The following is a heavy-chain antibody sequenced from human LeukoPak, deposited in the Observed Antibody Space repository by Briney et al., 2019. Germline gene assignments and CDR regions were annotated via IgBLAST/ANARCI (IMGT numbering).Heavy chain of an antibody. CDR3: ARKVGYYDGSAYYYVD. Sequence: GSSVKVSCKASGGTFISYTLNWVRQAPGQGPEWMGGIIPIFGTPNYAQKFQGRVTITADKSTSTAYMELNSLRSEDTAVYYCARKVGYYDGSAYYYVDWGQGTLVTVSS. CDR2: IIPIFGTP. J-gene: IGHJ4*02. D-gene: IGHD3-22*01. V-gene: IGHV1-69*06. CDR1: GGTFISYT.